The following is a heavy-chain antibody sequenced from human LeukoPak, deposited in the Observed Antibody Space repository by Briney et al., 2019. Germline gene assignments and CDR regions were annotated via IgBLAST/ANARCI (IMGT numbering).Heavy chain of an antibody. J-gene: IGHJ2*01. CDR2: INHSGST. Sequence: SETLSLTCAVYGGSFSGYYWSWIRQPPGKGLEWIGEINHSGSTNYNPSLKSRVTISVDTSKNLFSLKLSSVTAADTAVYYCARASCSSTSCSRGWYFDLWGRGTLVTVSS. CDR3: ARASCSSTSCSRGWYFDL. D-gene: IGHD2-2*01. CDR1: GGSFSGYY. V-gene: IGHV4-34*01.